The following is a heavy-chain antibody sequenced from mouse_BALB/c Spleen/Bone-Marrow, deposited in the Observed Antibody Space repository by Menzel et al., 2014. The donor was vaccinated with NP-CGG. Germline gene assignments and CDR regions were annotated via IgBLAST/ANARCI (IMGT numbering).Heavy chain of an antibody. J-gene: IGHJ3*01. D-gene: IGHD1-1*01. Sequence: VQLKESGAELVKPGASVKLSCTASGFNIKDTYMHWVKQRPEQGLEWIGRIDPANGNTKYDPKFQGEATITADTSSNTAYLQLSSLTSEDTAVYYCASYYYGSSRFAYWGQGTLVTVSA. CDR2: IDPANGNT. V-gene: IGHV14-3*02. CDR3: ASYYYGSSRFAY. CDR1: GFNIKDTY.